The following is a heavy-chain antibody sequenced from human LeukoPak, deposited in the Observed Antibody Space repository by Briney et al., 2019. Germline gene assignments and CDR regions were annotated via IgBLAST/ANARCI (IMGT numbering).Heavy chain of an antibody. CDR1: EFTFSTYW. V-gene: IGHV3-7*03. Sequence: GGSLRLSCVASEFTFSTYWMTWVRQAPGKGLEWVANINQDGSEKNYVDSVKGRFTVSRDNAENSLFLQMNSLRAEDTAVYYCATYRVRHLNSLDYWGRGTLVSVSS. CDR3: ATYRVRHLNSLDY. J-gene: IGHJ4*02. CDR2: INQDGSEK. D-gene: IGHD3-16*02.